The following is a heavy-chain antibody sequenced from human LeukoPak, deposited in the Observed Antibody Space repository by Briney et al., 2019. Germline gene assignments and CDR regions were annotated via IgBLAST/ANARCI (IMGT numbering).Heavy chain of an antibody. Sequence: GESLKISCKGSGYSFSSYWIGWGRQRPGKGLEGMGMIYPGDSDTRYSASCQGQVNISGDKSISTAYLQWSSLKASDTAMYYCARRAYCGGDCYLDYWGQGTLVTVSS. CDR1: GYSFSSYW. V-gene: IGHV5-51*01. CDR3: ARRAYCGGDCYLDY. J-gene: IGHJ4*02. D-gene: IGHD2-21*02. CDR2: IYPGDSDT.